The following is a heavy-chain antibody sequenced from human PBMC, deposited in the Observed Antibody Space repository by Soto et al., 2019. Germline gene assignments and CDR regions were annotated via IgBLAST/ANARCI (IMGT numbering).Heavy chain of an antibody. CDR1: GFMFSAYW. J-gene: IGHJ4*02. CDR3: ARDFYGGYTYGPGDY. V-gene: IGHV3-7*01. Sequence: GGSLRLSCAASGFMFSAYWMSWVRQAPGKGLEWVANIHGDGGKIYYVDSVKGRFTISRDNAKRSLHLQMNSLRAEDTAVYYCARDFYGGYTYGPGDYWGQGALVTVSS. CDR2: IHGDGGKI. D-gene: IGHD5-18*01.